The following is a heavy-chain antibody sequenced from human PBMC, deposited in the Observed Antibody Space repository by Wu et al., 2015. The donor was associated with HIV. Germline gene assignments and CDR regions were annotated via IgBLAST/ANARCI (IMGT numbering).Heavy chain of an antibody. J-gene: IGHJ6*03. D-gene: IGHD3-9*01. CDR1: GYTFTGYY. V-gene: IGHV1-2*04. CDR3: ARGGDILTGYSPKDYYYYYYMDV. Sequence: QVQLVQSGAEVKKPGASVKVSCKAFGYTFTGYYMHWVRQAPGQGLEWMGWINPNSGGTNYAQKFQGWVTMTRDTSISTAYMELSRLRSDDTAVYYCARGGDILTGYSPKDYYYYYYMDVWGKGTTVTVSS. CDR2: INPNSGGT.